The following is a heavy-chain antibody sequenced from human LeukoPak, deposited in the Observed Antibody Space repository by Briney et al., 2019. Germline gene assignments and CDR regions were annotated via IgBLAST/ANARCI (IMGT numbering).Heavy chain of an antibody. CDR3: ARDQGGCYYRSSQAFDI. CDR2: IKQDGSEK. D-gene: IGHD1-26*01. V-gene: IGHV3-7*01. J-gene: IGHJ3*02. CDR1: GFTFSSYW. Sequence: GGSLRLSCAASGFTFSSYWTSWVRQAPGKGLEWVANIKQDGSEKYYVDSVKGRFTISRDNAKNSLYLQMNSLRAEDTAVYYCARDQGGCYYRSSQAFDIWGQGTMVTVSS.